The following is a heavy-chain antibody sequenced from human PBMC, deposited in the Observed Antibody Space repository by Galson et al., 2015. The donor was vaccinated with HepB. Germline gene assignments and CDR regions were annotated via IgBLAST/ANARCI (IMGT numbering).Heavy chain of an antibody. CDR1: GGSISSGGYS. J-gene: IGHJ6*02. CDR2: IYHSGST. V-gene: IGHV4-30-2*01. Sequence: TLSLTCAVSGGSISSGGYSWSWIRQPPGKGLEWIGYIYHSGSTYYDPSLKSRVTISVDRSKNQFSLKLSSVTAADTAVYYCARSACYYDSSGCLDVWGQGTTVTVSS. CDR3: ARSACYYDSSGCLDV. D-gene: IGHD3-22*01.